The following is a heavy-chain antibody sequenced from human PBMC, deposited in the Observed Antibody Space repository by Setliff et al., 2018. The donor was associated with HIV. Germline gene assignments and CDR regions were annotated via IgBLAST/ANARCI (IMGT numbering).Heavy chain of an antibody. CDR3: ARAYRDNVWGSWRQISSWFDS. Sequence: SETLSLTCAVYGGSFNEYYWNWIRQIPGKGLEWIGEINHSGSTNYNESLKRRLRISVDTSENQFSLSLNSVTAADTAVYYCARAYRDNVWGSWRQISSWFDSWGQGNLVTVSS. CDR2: INHSGST. D-gene: IGHD3-16*01. CDR1: GGSFNEYY. J-gene: IGHJ5*01. V-gene: IGHV4-34*01.